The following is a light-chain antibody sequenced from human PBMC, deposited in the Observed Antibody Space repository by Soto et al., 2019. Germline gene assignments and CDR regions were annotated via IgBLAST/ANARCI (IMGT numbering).Light chain of an antibody. CDR1: SSNIGINY. J-gene: IGLJ3*02. V-gene: IGLV1-47*01. CDR2: RNN. Sequence: QAVVTQPPSASGTPGQRVTISCSGSSSNIGINYVYWYQQLPGTAPKLLIYRNNQRPSGVPDRFSGSKSGTSVSLAISGLRSEDEADYYCAVWDDSLSGWVFGGGTKVTVL. CDR3: AVWDDSLSGWV.